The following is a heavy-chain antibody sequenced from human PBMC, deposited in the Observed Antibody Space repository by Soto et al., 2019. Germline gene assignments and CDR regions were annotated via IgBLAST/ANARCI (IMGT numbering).Heavy chain of an antibody. D-gene: IGHD2-15*01. CDR1: GFTFSRSA. Sequence: EASVKVSCKTSGFTFSRSAVQWVRQARGQRLEWMGWIVVGSGNTKYAQKFQERVTITRDMSTSTAHMELSSLISEDTAVYYCAAELYSGGSCCSFDIWGQGTMVTVSS. J-gene: IGHJ3*02. CDR2: IVVGSGNT. V-gene: IGHV1-58*01. CDR3: AAELYSGGSCCSFDI.